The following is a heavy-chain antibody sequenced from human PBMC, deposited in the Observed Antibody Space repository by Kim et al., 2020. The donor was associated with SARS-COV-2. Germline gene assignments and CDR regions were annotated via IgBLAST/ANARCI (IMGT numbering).Heavy chain of an antibody. CDR3: AKDGGPWGGAATHYYGSGSGFDY. D-gene: IGHD3-10*01. J-gene: IGHJ4*02. CDR1: GFTFDDYA. Sequence: GGSLRLSCAASGFTFDDYAMHWVRQAPGKCLEWVSGISWNSGSIGYADSVKGRFTISRDNAKNSLYLQMNSLRAEDTALYYCAKDGGPWGGAATHYYGSGSGFDYWGQGTLVTVSS. V-gene: IGHV3-9*01. CDR2: ISWNSGSI.